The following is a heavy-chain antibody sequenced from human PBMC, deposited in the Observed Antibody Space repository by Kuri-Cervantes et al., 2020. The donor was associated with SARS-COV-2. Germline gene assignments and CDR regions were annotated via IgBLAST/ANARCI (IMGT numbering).Heavy chain of an antibody. J-gene: IGHJ6*02. CDR2: ILYNGNT. V-gene: IGHV4-39*01. CDR1: RGSIDRSPYY. CDR3: ASLNYYYGMDV. Sequence: SETLSLTCTVSRGSIDRSPYYWGWIRQPPGKGLEWSGSILYNGNTHYKASLNSRVTISVDTSKNQFSLRLTSVTAADTAVYYCASLNYYYGMDVWGQGTTVTVSS.